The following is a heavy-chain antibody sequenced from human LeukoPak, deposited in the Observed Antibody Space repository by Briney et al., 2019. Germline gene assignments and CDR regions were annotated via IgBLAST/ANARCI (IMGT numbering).Heavy chain of an antibody. J-gene: IGHJ4*02. V-gene: IGHV3-21*01. CDR3: ARYYGSGSPPFDY. Sequence: GGSLRLSCAASGFTFNTYAMNWVRQAPGKGLEWVSSISDSSSYIYYADSVKGRFTISRDNAKNSLYPQMNSLRAEDTAVYYCARYYGSGSPPFDYWGQGTLVTVSS. D-gene: IGHD3-10*01. CDR1: GFTFNTYA. CDR2: ISDSSSYI.